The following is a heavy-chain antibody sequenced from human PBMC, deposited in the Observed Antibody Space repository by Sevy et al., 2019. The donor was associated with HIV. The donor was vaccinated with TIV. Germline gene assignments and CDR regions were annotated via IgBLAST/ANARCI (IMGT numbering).Heavy chain of an antibody. CDR3: AKDYYDSSGYYYARYYYYMDA. CDR1: GFTFSSYA. V-gene: IGHV3-23*01. Sequence: GGSLRLSCAASGFTFSSYAMSWVRQAPGKGLEWVSAISGSGGSTYDADSVKGQFTISRDNSKNTLYLQMNSLRAEDTAVYYCAKDYYDSSGYYYARYYYYMDAWGKRTTVTVSS. D-gene: IGHD3-22*01. CDR2: ISGSGGST. J-gene: IGHJ6*03.